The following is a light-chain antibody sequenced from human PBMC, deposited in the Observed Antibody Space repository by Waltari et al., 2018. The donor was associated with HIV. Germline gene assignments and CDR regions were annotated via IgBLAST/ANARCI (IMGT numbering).Light chain of an antibody. CDR2: ENR. CDR1: SGSIVPSY. Sequence: NFMLTQPQSVSESPGKTITISCTRSSGSIVPSYVQWYRQRPGSAPTPVIYENRQRSSGGPDRFSGSIDSSSNSASLTISGLTTEDEADYYCQSYETTTHKWVFGGGTKLTVL. V-gene: IGLV6-57*03. CDR3: QSYETTTHKWV. J-gene: IGLJ3*02.